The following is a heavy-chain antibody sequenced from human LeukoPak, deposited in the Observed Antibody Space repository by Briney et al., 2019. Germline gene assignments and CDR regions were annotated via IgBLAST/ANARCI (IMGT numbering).Heavy chain of an antibody. CDR1: AFTFSTYN. CDR2: ITSSSSYT. V-gene: IGHV3-21*01. D-gene: IGHD2-15*01. Sequence: GGSLRLSCAASAFTFSTYNMNWVRQAPGKGLEWVSSITSSSSYTFYADSVKGRFTISRDNAKNSLYLQMNSLRAEDTAIYYCARSDMYCNGGRCYPDYYMDVWGKGTTITVSS. CDR3: ARSDMYCNGGRCYPDYYMDV. J-gene: IGHJ6*03.